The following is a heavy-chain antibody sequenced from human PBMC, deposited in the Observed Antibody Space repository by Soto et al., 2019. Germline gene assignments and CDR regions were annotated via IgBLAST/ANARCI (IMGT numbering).Heavy chain of an antibody. J-gene: IGHJ6*02. CDR3: ARRYSSGWFYYYGMDV. D-gene: IGHD6-19*01. V-gene: IGHV4-39*01. Sequence: SETLSLTCTVSGGSISSSSYYWGWIRQPPGKGLEWIGSIYYSGSTYYNPSLKSRVTISVDTSKNQFSLKLSSVAAADTAVYYCARRYSSGWFYYYGMDVCGQGTTVTVYS. CDR2: IYYSGST. CDR1: GGSISSSSYY.